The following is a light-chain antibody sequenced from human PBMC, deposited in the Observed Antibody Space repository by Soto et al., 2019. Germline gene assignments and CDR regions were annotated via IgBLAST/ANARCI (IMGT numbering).Light chain of an antibody. CDR3: HQYSTYST. J-gene: IGKJ2*01. CDR1: QSIGTW. Sequence: DIQMTQSPSTLSASVGDRVTITCRASQSIGTWLAWYQHKPGKAPKLLIYSASDLESGVPSRFSGSGSETEFTLTISSLQPDDFATYFCHQYSTYSTFGQGTKLEIK. CDR2: SAS. V-gene: IGKV1-5*03.